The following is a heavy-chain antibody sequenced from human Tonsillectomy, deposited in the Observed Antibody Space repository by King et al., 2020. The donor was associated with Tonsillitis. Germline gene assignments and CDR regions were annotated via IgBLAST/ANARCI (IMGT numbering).Heavy chain of an antibody. Sequence: VQLVDSGGGLVKPGGSLRLSCEASGFTFSNYNMNWVRQAPGKGLEWVSSISISGRDVFYAESVKGRFAISRDNAWSTLSLQMNSLRVEDTAVYYCVRGVAWGRGGVIVAWGMDVWGQGTTVTVSS. CDR1: GFTFSNYN. V-gene: IGHV3-21*06. D-gene: IGHD3-16*02. CDR2: ISISGRDV. CDR3: VRGVAWGRGGVIVAWGMDV. J-gene: IGHJ6*02.